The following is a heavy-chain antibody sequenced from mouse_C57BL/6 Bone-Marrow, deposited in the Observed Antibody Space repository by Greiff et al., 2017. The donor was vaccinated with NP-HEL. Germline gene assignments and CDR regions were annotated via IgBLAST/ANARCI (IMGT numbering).Heavy chain of an antibody. V-gene: IGHV5-6*01. CDR3: AIQGTAFYAMDY. D-gene: IGHD4-1*01. J-gene: IGHJ4*01. CDR1: GFTFSSYG. CDR2: ISSGGSYT. Sequence: VQLQQSGGDLVKPGGSLKLSCAASGFTFSSYGMSWVRQTPDKRLEWVATISSGGSYTYYPDSVKGRFTISRDNAKNTLYLQMSSLKSEDAAMYYCAIQGTAFYAMDYCGQGTSVTVSS.